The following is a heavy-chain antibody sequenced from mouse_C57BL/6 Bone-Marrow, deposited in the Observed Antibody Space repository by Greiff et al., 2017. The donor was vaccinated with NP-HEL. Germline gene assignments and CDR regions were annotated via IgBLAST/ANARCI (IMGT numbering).Heavy chain of an antibody. Sequence: QVHVKQPGAELVMPGASVKLSCKASGYTFTSYWMHWVKQRPGQGLEWIGEIDPSDSYTNYNQKFKGKSTLTVDKSSSTAYMQLSSLTSEDSAVYYCAIYYKGFAYWGQGTLVTVSA. CDR2: IDPSDSYT. V-gene: IGHV1-69*01. CDR3: AIYYKGFAY. D-gene: IGHD2-12*01. J-gene: IGHJ3*01. CDR1: GYTFTSYW.